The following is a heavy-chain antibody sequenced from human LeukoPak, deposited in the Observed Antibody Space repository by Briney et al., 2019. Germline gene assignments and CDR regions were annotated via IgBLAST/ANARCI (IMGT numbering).Heavy chain of an antibody. D-gene: IGHD2-2*01. V-gene: IGHV3-74*01. CDR3: VRSYCGTTNCYGWFDP. CDR1: GFTLSNFW. CDR2: ISTDGRST. J-gene: IGHJ5*02. Sequence: GGSLRLSCAASGFTLSNFWMHWARQVPGKGLVWVSRISTDGRSTSYADSAKGRFTISRDNAKNTLYLQMNSLRVEDTAVYYCVRSYCGTTNCYGWFDPWGQGTLVTVSS.